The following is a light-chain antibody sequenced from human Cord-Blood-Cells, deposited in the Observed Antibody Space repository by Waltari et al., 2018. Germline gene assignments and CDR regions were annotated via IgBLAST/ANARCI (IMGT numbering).Light chain of an antibody. CDR1: SSNIGAGYD. V-gene: IGLV1-40*01. CDR2: GNR. J-gene: IGLJ1*01. Sequence: QSVLTQPPSVSGAPGQRVTISCTGSSSNIGAGYDVHWYQQLPGTAPKLLIHGNRDRPSGGPDRFSGSKSGTSASRAITGRQAEDEADYYCQSYESSLRGVFGTGTKVTVL. CDR3: QSYESSLRGV.